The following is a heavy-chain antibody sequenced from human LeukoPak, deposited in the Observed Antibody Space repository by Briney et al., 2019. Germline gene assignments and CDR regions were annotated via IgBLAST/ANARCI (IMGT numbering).Heavy chain of an antibody. V-gene: IGHV1-2*02. J-gene: IGHJ4*02. Sequence: ASVKVSCKASGYTFTGYYLHWVRQAPGQGLEWMGWINPNGGGREYAQKFQGRVNMTRDTAISTAYMKLSSLTFDDTAIYYCARVGYFYGSGSQTGGYLDYWGQGTLVTVSS. CDR1: GYTFTGYY. D-gene: IGHD3-10*01. CDR3: ARVGYFYGSGSQTGGYLDY. CDR2: INPNGGGR.